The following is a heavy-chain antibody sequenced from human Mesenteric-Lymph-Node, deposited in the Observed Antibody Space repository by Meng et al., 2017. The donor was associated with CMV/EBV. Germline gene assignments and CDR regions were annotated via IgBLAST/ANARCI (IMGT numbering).Heavy chain of an antibody. D-gene: IGHD2-2*02. CDR1: GYTFTSYG. J-gene: IGHJ5*02. CDR3: ARANPPEAAAIQGWFDP. Sequence: GESLKISCKASGYTFTSYGISWVRQAPGQGLEWMGWISAYNGNTNYAQKLQGRVTMTTDTSTSTAYMELRSLRSDDTAVYYCARANPPEAAAIQGWFDPWGQGTLVTVSS. V-gene: IGHV1-18*01. CDR2: ISAYNGNT.